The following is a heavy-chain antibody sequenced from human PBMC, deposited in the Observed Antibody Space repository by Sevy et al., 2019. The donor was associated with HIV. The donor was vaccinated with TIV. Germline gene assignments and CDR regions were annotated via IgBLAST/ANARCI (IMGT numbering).Heavy chain of an antibody. V-gene: IGHV4-39*01. Sequence: SETLSLTCTVSGGSISSSSFYWGWIRQPPGKGLEWIGSIYYSGSTYYNPSLTSRVTISVDTSKNQFALKLSFVTAADTAVYYCARHPPYYYDSSGYYGGDFDYWGQGTLVTVSS. CDR1: GGSISSSSFY. CDR2: IYYSGST. J-gene: IGHJ4*02. D-gene: IGHD3-22*01. CDR3: ARHPPYYYDSSGYYGGDFDY.